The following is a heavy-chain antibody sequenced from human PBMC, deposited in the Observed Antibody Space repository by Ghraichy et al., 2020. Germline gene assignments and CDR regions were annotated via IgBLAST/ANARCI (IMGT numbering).Heavy chain of an antibody. D-gene: IGHD2-2*01. J-gene: IGHJ6*03. CDR3: AKAGFLGYCSSTSCYFRMAYYYYMDV. CDR1: GFTFSSYG. Sequence: GESLNISCAASGFTFSSYGMHWVRQAPGKGLEWVAVISYDGSNKYYADSVKGRFTISRDNSKNTLYLQMNSLRAEDTAVYYCAKAGFLGYCSSTSCYFRMAYYYYMDVWGKGTTVTVSS. CDR2: ISYDGSNK. V-gene: IGHV3-30*18.